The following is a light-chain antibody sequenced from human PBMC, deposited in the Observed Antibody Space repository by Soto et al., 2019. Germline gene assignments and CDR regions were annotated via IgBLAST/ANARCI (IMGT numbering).Light chain of an antibody. V-gene: IGKV3D-15*01. Sequence: EIVLTQSPGPLSLSPGEGATLSCRVSQSVSSSYIAWYQQRPGQTPSLLIYETSSWATGIPARFSGSGSGTEFTLAISSLQSEDSAVYFCQQYNNWPYTFGQGTKVDIK. CDR3: QQYNNWPYT. CDR2: ETS. J-gene: IGKJ2*01. CDR1: QSVSSS.